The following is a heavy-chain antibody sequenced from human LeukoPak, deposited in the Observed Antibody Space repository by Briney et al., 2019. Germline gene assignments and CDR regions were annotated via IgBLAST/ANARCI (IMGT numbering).Heavy chain of an antibody. CDR1: GYPFTTSW. CDR3: AIINHPDGRVY. V-gene: IGHV5-51*01. Sequence: GESLKISCQGFGYPFTTSWIGWVRQLPGKGLEWTAIIYAGNSDAKYSPSFQGQVSISTDRSISTAYLHWSSLKASDTAIYYCAIINHPDGRVYWGQGTLVTVSS. CDR2: IYAGNSDA. D-gene: IGHD5-24*01. J-gene: IGHJ4*02.